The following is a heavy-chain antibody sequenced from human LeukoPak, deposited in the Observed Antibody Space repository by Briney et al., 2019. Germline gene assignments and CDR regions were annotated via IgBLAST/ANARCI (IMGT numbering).Heavy chain of an antibody. J-gene: IGHJ6*02. V-gene: IGHV3-23*01. D-gene: IGHD2-2*01. CDR1: GFTFSSYA. Sequence: PGGSLRLSCAASGFTFSSYAMSWVRQAPGKGLEWVSAISGSGGSTYYAASVKGRFTISRDNSKNTLYLQMNSLRAEDTAVYYCAKGVRVCSSTSCLTLKYYYYGMDVWGQGTTVTVSS. CDR2: ISGSGGST. CDR3: AKGVRVCSSTSCLTLKYYYYGMDV.